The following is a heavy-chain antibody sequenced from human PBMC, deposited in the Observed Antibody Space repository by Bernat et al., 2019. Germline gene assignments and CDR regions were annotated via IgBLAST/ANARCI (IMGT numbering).Heavy chain of an antibody. J-gene: IGHJ5*02. CDR1: GFTFSSYW. V-gene: IGHV3-74*03. CDR2: INSDGSNT. Sequence: EVELEESGGRLVQAGGSLRLSCVGSGFTFSSYWMHWVRQAPGKGLVWVSRINSDGSNTKYADSVKGRFTFSRDNAKNTLYLQMNSLRAEDTAVYYCARSYCSGNSCPNGFDPWGQGTLVTVSS. CDR3: ARSYCSGNSCPNGFDP. D-gene: IGHD2-15*01.